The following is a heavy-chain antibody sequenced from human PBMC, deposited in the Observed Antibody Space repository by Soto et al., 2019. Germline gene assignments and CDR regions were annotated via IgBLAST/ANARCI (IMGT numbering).Heavy chain of an antibody. CDR1: GFTFSSYA. CDR3: AKAPVVVLNPQNIRFFEWLPQFDP. J-gene: IGHJ5*02. CDR2: ISGSGGST. D-gene: IGHD3-3*01. V-gene: IGHV3-23*01. Sequence: GGSLRLSCAASGFTFSSYAMSWVRQAPGKGLEWVSAISGSGGSTYYADSVKGRFTISRDNSKNTLYLHMNSLRAEDTAVYYCAKAPVVVLNPQNIRFFEWLPQFDPWGQGTLVTVSS.